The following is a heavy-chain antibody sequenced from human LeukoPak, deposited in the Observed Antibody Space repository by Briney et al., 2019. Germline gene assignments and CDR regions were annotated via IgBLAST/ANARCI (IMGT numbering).Heavy chain of an antibody. V-gene: IGHV3-30*18. D-gene: IGHD3-16*02. Sequence: PGGSLRLSCAASGFTFSSYGMHWVRQAPGKGLEWVAVISYDGSNKYYADSVKGRFTISRDNSKNTVYLQMNSLRVEDTAVYYCAKSLYGGCDYWGQGTVVTVSS. J-gene: IGHJ4*02. CDR3: AKSLYGGCDY. CDR2: ISYDGSNK. CDR1: GFTFSSYG.